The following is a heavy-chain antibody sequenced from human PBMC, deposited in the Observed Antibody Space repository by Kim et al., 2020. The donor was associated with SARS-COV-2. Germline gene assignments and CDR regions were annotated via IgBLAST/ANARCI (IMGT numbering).Heavy chain of an antibody. CDR3: AKSLFGGCDY. Sequence: GGSLRLSCAASGFTFSTYAMSWVRQAPGKGLECVSAISGNGCTTSYADSGRGRFTISRDNSKNTLYLQMNSLRAEETAFYYCAKSLFGGCDYWGKGTLVTVTS. V-gene: IGHV3-23*01. CDR1: GFTFSTYA. J-gene: IGHJ4*02. D-gene: IGHD3-10*02. CDR2: ISGNGCTT.